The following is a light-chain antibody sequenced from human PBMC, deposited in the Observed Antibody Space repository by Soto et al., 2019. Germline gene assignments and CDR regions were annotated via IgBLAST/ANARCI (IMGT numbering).Light chain of an antibody. CDR3: QQFNNYQGT. CDR2: DAS. CDR1: QGISSA. J-gene: IGKJ5*01. Sequence: AIQLTQSPSSLSASVGDRVTITCRASQGISSALAWYQQTPGKAPKLLIYDASSLESGVPSRFSGSGSGTDFTLTISSLQPEDFATYYCQQFNNYQGTFGQGTRLEIK. V-gene: IGKV1D-13*01.